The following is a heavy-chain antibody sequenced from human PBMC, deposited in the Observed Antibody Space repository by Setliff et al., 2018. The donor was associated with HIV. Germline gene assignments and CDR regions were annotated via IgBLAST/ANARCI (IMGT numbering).Heavy chain of an antibody. D-gene: IGHD2-8*01. CDR3: AGGSVYYFDF. V-gene: IGHV3-33*01. CDR1: GFTFSSYG. CDR2: IWYDGSNK. J-gene: IGHJ4*02. Sequence: GGSLRLSCAAFGFTFSSYGMHWVRQAPGKGLEWVAIIWYDGSNKYYADSVKGRFTISRDNAKNSLYLQMNSLRAEDTAVYYCAGGSVYYFDFWGQGTLVTVSS.